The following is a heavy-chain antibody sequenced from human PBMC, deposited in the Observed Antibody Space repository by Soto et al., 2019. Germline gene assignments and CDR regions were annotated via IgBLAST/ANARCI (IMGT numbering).Heavy chain of an antibody. CDR3: ARDHPITMVRGVIADYYYYGMDV. V-gene: IGHV4-34*01. CDR1: GGSFSGYY. CDR2: INHSGST. D-gene: IGHD3-10*01. J-gene: IGHJ6*02. Sequence: SETLSLTCAVYGGSFSGYYWSWIRLPPGKGLEWIGEINHSGSTNYNPSLKSRVTISVDTSKNQFSLKLSSVTAADTAVYYCARDHPITMVRGVIADYYYYGMDVWGQGTTVTVSS.